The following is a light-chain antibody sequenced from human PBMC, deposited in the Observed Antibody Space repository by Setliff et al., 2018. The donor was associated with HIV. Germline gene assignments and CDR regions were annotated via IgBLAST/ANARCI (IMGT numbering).Light chain of an antibody. CDR2: DVT. CDR1: SSDIGDYES. CDR3: SSYAGSDTWI. Sequence: QSVLTQPASVSGSPAQSITISCTGSSSDIGDYESVSWYQQHPGEVPKLIIYDVTKRPSGISNRFSASKSGNTASLTISGLQAEDEARYYCSSYAGSDTWIFGGGTK. V-gene: IGLV2-23*02. J-gene: IGLJ2*01.